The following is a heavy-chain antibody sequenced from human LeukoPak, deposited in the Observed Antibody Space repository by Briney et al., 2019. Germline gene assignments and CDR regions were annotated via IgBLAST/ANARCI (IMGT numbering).Heavy chain of an antibody. J-gene: IGHJ4*02. V-gene: IGHV3-53*01. CDR1: GFTVSSNY. CDR2: IYSGGST. Sequence: PGGSLRLSCAASGFTVSSNYMSWIRQAPGKGLEWVSVIYSGGSTYYADSVKGRFTISRDNSKNTLYLQMNSLRAEDTAVYYCAGDYYDSSGYTYWGQGTLVTVSS. D-gene: IGHD3-22*01. CDR3: AGDYYDSSGYTY.